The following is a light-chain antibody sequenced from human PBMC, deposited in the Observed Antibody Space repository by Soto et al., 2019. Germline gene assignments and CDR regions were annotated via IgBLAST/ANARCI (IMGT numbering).Light chain of an antibody. J-gene: IGKJ1*01. CDR3: QQYGSSPWT. Sequence: EIVLTQSPGTLSLSPGERATLSCRASQSFSSSYLAWYQQKPGQAPRLLIYGASSRATAIRDRFSGSGSGTDFTLTISRLEPEDFAVYYCQQYGSSPWTFGQGTKVDIK. V-gene: IGKV3-20*01. CDR2: GAS. CDR1: QSFSSSY.